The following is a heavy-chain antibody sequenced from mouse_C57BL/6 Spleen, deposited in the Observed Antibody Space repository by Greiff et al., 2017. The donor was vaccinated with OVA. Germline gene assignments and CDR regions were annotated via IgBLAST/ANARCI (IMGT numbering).Heavy chain of an antibody. D-gene: IGHD1-1*01. J-gene: IGHJ2*01. CDR3: TTWGTTPSYYFDY. CDR2: IDPENGDT. Sequence: VQLQQSGAELVRPGASVKLSCTASGFNIKDDYMHWVKQRPEQGLEWIGWIDPENGDTEYASKFQGKATITADTSSNTAYLQLSSLTSEDTAVYYWTTWGTTPSYYFDYWGQGTTLTVSS. CDR1: GFNIKDDY. V-gene: IGHV14-4*01.